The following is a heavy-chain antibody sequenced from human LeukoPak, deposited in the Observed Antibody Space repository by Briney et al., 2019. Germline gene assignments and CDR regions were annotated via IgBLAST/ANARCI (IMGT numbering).Heavy chain of an antibody. CDR1: GGSISSYY. Sequence: SETLSLTCTVSGGSISSYYWSWLRQPPGKGLEWIGYIYYSGSTNYNPSLKSRVTISVDTSKNQFSLKLSSVTAADTAVYYCARERRGLLDYWGQGTLVTVSS. J-gene: IGHJ4*02. CDR2: IYYSGST. CDR3: ARERRGLLDY. V-gene: IGHV4-59*01. D-gene: IGHD2-15*01.